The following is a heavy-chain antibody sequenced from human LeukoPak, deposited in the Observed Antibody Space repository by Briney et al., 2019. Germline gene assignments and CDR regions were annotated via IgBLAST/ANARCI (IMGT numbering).Heavy chain of an antibody. Sequence: GGSLRLSCAVSGFTFSNYEMNWVRQAPGKGLEWVSYISSSGSTIYYADSVKGRFTISRDNSKNTLYLQMNSLRAEDTAVYYCAREGYNYYDSSGYLSFDYWGQGTLVTVSS. CDR3: AREGYNYYDSSGYLSFDY. CDR1: GFTFSNYE. J-gene: IGHJ4*02. D-gene: IGHD3-22*01. V-gene: IGHV3-48*03. CDR2: ISSSGSTI.